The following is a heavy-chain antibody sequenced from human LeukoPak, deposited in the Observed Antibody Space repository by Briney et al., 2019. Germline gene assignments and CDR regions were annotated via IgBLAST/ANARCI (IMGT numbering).Heavy chain of an antibody. CDR1: GFTFSSYE. Sequence: GGSLRLSCAASGFTFSSYEMNWVRQAPGKGLEWVSVIYSGGSTYYADSVKGRFTISRDNSKNTLYLQMNSLRAEDTAVYYCARLTMGSYSPDAFDIWGQGTMVTVSS. CDR2: IYSGGST. J-gene: IGHJ3*02. CDR3: ARLTMGSYSPDAFDI. D-gene: IGHD1-26*01. V-gene: IGHV3-53*01.